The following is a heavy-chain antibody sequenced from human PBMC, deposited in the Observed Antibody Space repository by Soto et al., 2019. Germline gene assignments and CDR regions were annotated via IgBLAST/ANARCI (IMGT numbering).Heavy chain of an antibody. Sequence: TFGDYAMSWIRQPPGKGLEWIGSIYYSGSTYYNPSLKSRVAISVDTSKNKFSLKMTSVTSADTAVYYCARVRGAYLYYPDMDVWGQGTTVTVSS. J-gene: IGHJ6*02. CDR2: IYYSGST. CDR3: ARVRGAYLYYPDMDV. D-gene: IGHD3-16*01. V-gene: IGHV4-30-4*01. CDR1: TFGDYA.